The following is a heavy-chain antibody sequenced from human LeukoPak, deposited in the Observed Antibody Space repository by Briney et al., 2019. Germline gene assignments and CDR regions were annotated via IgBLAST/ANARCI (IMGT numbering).Heavy chain of an antibody. CDR2: IDPTGRSV. Sequence: GGSLRLSCAASGFSFSSYGMNWVRQAPGQGLEWVSYIDPTGRSVYYADSVKGRFTVSRDNANHSVFLQMNSLSDDDTAVYFCARKLALWGQGTLVTVSS. CDR3: ARKLAL. V-gene: IGHV3-48*02. CDR1: GFSFSSYG. J-gene: IGHJ4*02.